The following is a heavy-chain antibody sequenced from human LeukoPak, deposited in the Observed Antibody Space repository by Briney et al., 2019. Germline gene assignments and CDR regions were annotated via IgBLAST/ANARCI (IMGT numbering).Heavy chain of an antibody. CDR3: ARDLGYSYGGDY. Sequence: GGSLRRSCAASGFTFSSYGMHWVRQAPGKGLEWVAVIWYDGSNKYYADSVKGRFTISRDNSKNTLYLQMNSLRAEDTAVYYCARDLGYSYGGDYWGQGTLVTVSS. CDR2: IWYDGSNK. D-gene: IGHD5-18*01. V-gene: IGHV3-33*01. CDR1: GFTFSSYG. J-gene: IGHJ4*02.